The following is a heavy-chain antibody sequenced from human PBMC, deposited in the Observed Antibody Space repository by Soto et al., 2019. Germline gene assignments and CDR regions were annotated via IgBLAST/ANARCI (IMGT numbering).Heavy chain of an antibody. CDR2: ISWNSGSM. CDR3: AKDKGYNWNDVAAFDI. D-gene: IGHD1-20*01. CDR1: SFTFHDFA. Sequence: VQLVESGGGLVQPGKSLRISCAASSFTFHDFAMHWVRQAPGKGLEWVSGISWNSGSMGYADSVNGRVTISRDNAMNSLYLQMNSLRAEDTALYYCAKDKGYNWNDVAAFDIWGQGTMVTVSS. J-gene: IGHJ3*02. V-gene: IGHV3-9*01.